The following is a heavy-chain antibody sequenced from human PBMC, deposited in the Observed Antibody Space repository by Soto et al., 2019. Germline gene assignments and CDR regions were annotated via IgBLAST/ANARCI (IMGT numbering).Heavy chain of an antibody. CDR1: GFTFSSYG. D-gene: IGHD2-21*01. J-gene: IGHJ4*02. V-gene: IGHV3-33*01. CDR3: ARDAVFLYYFDY. CDR2: IWYDGSNK. Sequence: GGSLRLSCAASGFTFSSYGMHWVRQAPGKGLEWVAVIWYDGSNKYYADSVKGRFTISRDNSKNTLYLQMNSLRAEDTAVYYCARDAVFLYYFDYWGQGTLVTVSS.